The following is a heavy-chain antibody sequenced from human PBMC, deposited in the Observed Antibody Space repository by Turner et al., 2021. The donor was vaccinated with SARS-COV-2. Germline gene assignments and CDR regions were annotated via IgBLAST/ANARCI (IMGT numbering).Heavy chain of an antibody. J-gene: IGHJ4*02. Sequence: QVQLVQSGAEVKKPGASVKVSCKVSGFTLIELSMHWVRQAPGKGLEWMGGFYSVDGETIYAQKFQGRVTMTEDTSTETAYMELSSLRSEDTAVYYCATDYAIVESTHLDYWGQGTLVTVSS. V-gene: IGHV1-24*01. CDR1: GFTLIELS. CDR2: FYSVDGET. D-gene: IGHD1-26*01. CDR3: ATDYAIVESTHLDY.